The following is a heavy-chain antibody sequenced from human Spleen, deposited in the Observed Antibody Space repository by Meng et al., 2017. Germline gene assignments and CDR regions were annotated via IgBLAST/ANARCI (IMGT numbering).Heavy chain of an antibody. V-gene: IGHV1-3*04. J-gene: IGHJ4*02. Sequence: QVQLVQSGAEVKKPGASVKVSCKASGYTFTNYAMHWVRQAPGQRPEWMGWINTDNGNTKYSQKFQGRVTFSRDTSASTASMELSSLTSEDTAVYYCARDPSNTSGRYAYFDYWGQGTLVTVSS. CDR3: ARDPSNTSGRYAYFDY. D-gene: IGHD6-19*01. CDR2: INTDNGNT. CDR1: GYTFTNYA.